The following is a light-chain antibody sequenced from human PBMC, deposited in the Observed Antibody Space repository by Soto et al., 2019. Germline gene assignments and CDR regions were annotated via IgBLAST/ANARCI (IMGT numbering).Light chain of an antibody. CDR3: QPYNSYLLT. Sequence: DIQMTQSPSTLSASVGDRVTITCRASQSISRSLAWYQQKPGKAPNLLIYDASSLESGVPSRFSGSGFGTEFTLTISSLQPDDFATYYCQPYNSYLLTFGPGTTVDIK. CDR2: DAS. CDR1: QSISRS. J-gene: IGKJ3*01. V-gene: IGKV1-5*01.